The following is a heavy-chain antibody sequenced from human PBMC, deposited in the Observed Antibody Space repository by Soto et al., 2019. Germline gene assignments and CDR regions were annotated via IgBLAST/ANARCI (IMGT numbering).Heavy chain of an antibody. Sequence: QVQLVQSGAEVKKPGSSVKVSCKASGGTFSSYAISWVRQAPGQGLEWMGGIIPIFGTANYAQKFQGRVTITADESTRTAYMEVSSLRSEDTDVYYCARVEYSSSWGDYGMDVWGQGTTVTVSS. CDR1: GGTFSSYA. V-gene: IGHV1-69*01. J-gene: IGHJ6*02. CDR3: ARVEYSSSWGDYGMDV. CDR2: IIPIFGTA. D-gene: IGHD6-6*01.